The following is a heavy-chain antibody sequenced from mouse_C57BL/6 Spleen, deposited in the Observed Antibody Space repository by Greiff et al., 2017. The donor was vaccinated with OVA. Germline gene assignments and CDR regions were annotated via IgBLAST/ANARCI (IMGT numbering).Heavy chain of an antibody. CDR2: IYPRSGNT. D-gene: IGHD1-1*01. J-gene: IGHJ1*03. V-gene: IGHV1-81*01. CDR1: GYTFTSYG. CDR3: ASLGLFITTVVATSGYFDV. Sequence: VKVVESGAELARPGASVKLSCKASGYTFTSYGISWVKQRTGQGLEWIGEIYPRSGNTYYNEKFKGKATLTADKSSSTAYMELRSLTSEDSAVYFCASLGLFITTVVATSGYFDVWGTGTTVTVSS.